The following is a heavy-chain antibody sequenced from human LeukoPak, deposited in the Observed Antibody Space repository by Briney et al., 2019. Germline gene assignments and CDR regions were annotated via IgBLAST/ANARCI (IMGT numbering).Heavy chain of an antibody. CDR3: AREQSGSGSYTDDYYAMDV. J-gene: IGHJ6*04. Sequence: SQTLSLTCSVSGGAISTAGYYSSCIRHHPGKCLEWIVYIYYSGNTYYNPSLKSRVTISVDTSKNQFSLKLSSVTAADTAIYYCAREQSGSGSYTDDYYAMDVWGKGTTVTVSS. CDR1: GGAISTAGYY. CDR2: IYYSGNT. D-gene: IGHD3-10*01. V-gene: IGHV4-31*03.